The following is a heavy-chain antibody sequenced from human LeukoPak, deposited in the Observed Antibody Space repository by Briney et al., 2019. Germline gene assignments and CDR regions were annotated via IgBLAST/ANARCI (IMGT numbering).Heavy chain of an antibody. V-gene: IGHV3-23*01. CDR3: SKVKSSLRVVGA. CDR1: GFIFRSSS. D-gene: IGHD3-22*01. CDR2: ISAIGDIT. J-gene: IGHJ5*02. Sequence: GGSLRLSCAASGFIFRSSSMSWVRQAPGKGLEWVSSISAIGDITHYAESVQGRFTISRDNSGNTLYVQMNSLSVDDTAVYYCSKVKSSLRVVGAWGQGTLVTVSS.